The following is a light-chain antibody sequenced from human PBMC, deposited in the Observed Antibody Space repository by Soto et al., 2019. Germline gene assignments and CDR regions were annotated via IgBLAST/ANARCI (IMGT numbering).Light chain of an antibody. V-gene: IGKV1-27*01. J-gene: IGKJ5*01. Sequence: DIQMTQSPSSLSASVGDRVTITCRASQGISDYLAWYQQKPGKVPKLLIYAASTLQSGVPSRFSGSGAGTDFTLTISSLQPEGIATYFCQQSYMDPITFGQGTRLEIK. CDR2: AAS. CDR1: QGISDY. CDR3: QQSYMDPIT.